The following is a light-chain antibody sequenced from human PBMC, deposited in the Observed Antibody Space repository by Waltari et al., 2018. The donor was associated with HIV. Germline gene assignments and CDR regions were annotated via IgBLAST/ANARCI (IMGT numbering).Light chain of an antibody. CDR2: EVS. Sequence: QSALTQPASVSGSPGQSITISCTGSSSDVGGYNYVSWYQQHPGNAPKLMIYEVSNRPSGFSNRFSGAKSGNTASLTISGLQAEDEADYYCSSYTSRSSLIFGGGTKLTVL. V-gene: IGLV2-14*01. CDR1: SSDVGGYNY. CDR3: SSYTSRSSLI. J-gene: IGLJ2*01.